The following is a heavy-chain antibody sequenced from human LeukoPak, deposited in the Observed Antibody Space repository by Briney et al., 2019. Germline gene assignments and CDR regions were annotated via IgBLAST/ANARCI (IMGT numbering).Heavy chain of an antibody. CDR2: IIPIFGTA. V-gene: IGHV1-69*13. CDR1: GGTFSSYA. D-gene: IGHD3-9*01. J-gene: IGHJ4*02. Sequence: SVKVSCKASGGTFSSYAISWVRQAPGQGLEWMGGIIPIFGTANYAQKFQGRVTITADESTSTAYMELSSLRSEDTAVYYCARGDSDILTGYSSFDYWGQGTLVTVSS. CDR3: ARGDSDILTGYSSFDY.